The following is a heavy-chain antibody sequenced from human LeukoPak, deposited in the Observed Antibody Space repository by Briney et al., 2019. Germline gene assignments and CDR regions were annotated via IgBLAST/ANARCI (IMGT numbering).Heavy chain of an antibody. CDR1: GGSISSYY. J-gene: IGHJ6*03. CDR2: IYTSGST. CDR3: ARDRDGYSSSWPLGYYYMDV. V-gene: IGHV4-4*07. D-gene: IGHD6-13*01. Sequence: SETLSLTCTVSGGSISSYYWSWIRQPAGKGLEWIGRIYTSGSTNYNPSLKSRVTMSVDTSKNQFSLKLSSVTAADTAVYYCARDRDGYSSSWPLGYYYMDVWGKGTTVTVSS.